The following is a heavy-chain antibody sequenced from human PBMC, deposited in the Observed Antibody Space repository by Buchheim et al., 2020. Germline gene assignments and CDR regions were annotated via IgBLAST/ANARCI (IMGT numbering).Heavy chain of an antibody. CDR1: GFTFSSYA. D-gene: IGHD6-19*01. CDR3: AKVVGSSGSGGYYYYGMDV. CDR2: MSGSGGST. Sequence: EVHLLESGGDLVQPGGSLRLSCAASGFTFSSYAMSWVRQAPGKGLEWVSSMSGSGGSTYSADSVKGRFTLSRDNSKNTLYLQMISLRAEDTAVYYCAKVVGSSGSGGYYYYGMDVWGQGTT. V-gene: IGHV3-23*01. J-gene: IGHJ6*02.